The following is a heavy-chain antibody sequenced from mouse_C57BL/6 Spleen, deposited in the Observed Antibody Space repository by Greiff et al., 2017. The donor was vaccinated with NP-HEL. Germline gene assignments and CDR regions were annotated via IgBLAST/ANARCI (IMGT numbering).Heavy chain of an antibody. CDR1: GYTFTSYW. V-gene: IGHV1-59*01. D-gene: IGHD1-1*01. CDR2: IDPSDSYT. CDR3: ARGEITTVVATVDY. Sequence: VQLQQPGAELVRPGTSVKLSCKASGYTFTSYWMHWVKQRPGQGLEWIGVIDPSDSYTNYNQKFKGKATLTVDTSSSTAYMQLSSLTSEDSAVYYCARGEITTVVATVDYWGQGTTLTVSS. J-gene: IGHJ2*01.